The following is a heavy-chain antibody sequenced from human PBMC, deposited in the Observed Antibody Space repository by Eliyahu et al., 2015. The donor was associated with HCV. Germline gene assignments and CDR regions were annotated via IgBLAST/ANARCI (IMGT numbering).Heavy chain of an antibody. Sequence: QVQLQESGPGLVKPSETLSLTCTVSGGSIXTYYWSWIRQPPGKGLEWIGXIHYSGSTNYNPSLKSRVTMSVDTSKNQFSLKLTSVTAADTAMYYCASGGGGIAVTGTGGWFDPWGQGTLVTVSS. V-gene: IGHV4-59*01. J-gene: IGHJ5*02. CDR2: IHYSGST. CDR1: GGSIXTYY. D-gene: IGHD6-19*01. CDR3: ASGGGGIAVTGTGGWFDP.